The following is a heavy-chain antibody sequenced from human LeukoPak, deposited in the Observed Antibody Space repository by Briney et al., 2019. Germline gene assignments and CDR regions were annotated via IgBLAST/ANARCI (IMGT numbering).Heavy chain of an antibody. D-gene: IGHD3-9*01. Sequence: SVKVSCKASGGTFSSYAISWVRQAPGQGLEWMGGIIPIFGTANYAQKFQGRVTITADESTSTAYMELSSLRSEDTAVYYCARDGVRRYIDWGENHYYYMDVWGKGTTVTISS. CDR2: IIPIFGTA. CDR3: ARDGVRRYIDWGENHYYYMDV. V-gene: IGHV1-69*13. J-gene: IGHJ6*03. CDR1: GGTFSSYA.